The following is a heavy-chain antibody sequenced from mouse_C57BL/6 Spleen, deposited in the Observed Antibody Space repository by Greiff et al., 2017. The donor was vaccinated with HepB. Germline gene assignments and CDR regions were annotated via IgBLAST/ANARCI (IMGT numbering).Heavy chain of an antibody. CDR3: ARSEVTTVLDV. Sequence: QVQLQQPGAELVMPGASVKLSCKASGYTFTSYWMHWVKQRPGQGLEWIGEIDPSDSYTNYNQKFKGKSTLPVDKSSSTAYMQLSSLTSEDSAVYYCARSEVTTVLDVWGTGTTVTVSS. V-gene: IGHV1-69*01. D-gene: IGHD1-1*01. CDR2: IDPSDSYT. CDR1: GYTFTSYW. J-gene: IGHJ1*03.